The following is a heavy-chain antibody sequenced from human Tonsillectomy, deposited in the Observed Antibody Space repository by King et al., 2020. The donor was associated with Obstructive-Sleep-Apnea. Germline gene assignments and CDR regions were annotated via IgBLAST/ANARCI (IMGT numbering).Heavy chain of an antibody. Sequence: VQLVESGGGLVQPGGPLRLSCSASGFTFSSYAMHWVRQAPGKGLEYVSAISSNGGSTYYADSVKGRLTISKDNSKNTLYLQMSSLRAEDTAVYYCVKDARVLRFLEWLPIQYYFDYWGQGTLVTVSS. CDR1: GFTFSSYA. CDR2: ISSNGGST. J-gene: IGHJ4*02. D-gene: IGHD3-3*01. CDR3: VKDARVLRFLEWLPIQYYFDY. V-gene: IGHV3-64D*09.